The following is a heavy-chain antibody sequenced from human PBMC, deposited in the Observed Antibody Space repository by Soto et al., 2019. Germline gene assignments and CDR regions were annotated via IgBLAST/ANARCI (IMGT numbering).Heavy chain of an antibody. J-gene: IGHJ5*02. CDR1: GGSFSGYY. D-gene: IGHD6-19*01. CDR2: INHSGST. CDR3: ARGTNPAVAGGFDP. V-gene: IGHV4-34*01. Sequence: SETLSLTCAVYGGSFSGYYWSWIRQPPGKGLEWIGEINHSGSTNYNPSLKSRVTISVDTSKNQFSLKLSSVTAADTAVYYCARGTNPAVAGGFDPWGQGTLVTVSS.